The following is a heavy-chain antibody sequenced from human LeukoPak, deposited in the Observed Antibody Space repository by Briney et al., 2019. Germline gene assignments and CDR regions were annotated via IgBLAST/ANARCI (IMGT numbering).Heavy chain of an antibody. CDR2: ISYDGSNK. J-gene: IGHJ4*02. CDR3: AKDLGAWQPHDY. CDR1: RFTFSSYG. Sequence: PGGSLRLSCAASRFTFSSYGMHWVRQAPGKGLEWVAVISYDGSNKYYADSVKGRFTISRDNSKNTLYLQMNSLRAEDTAVYYCAKDLGAWQPHDYWGQGTLVTVSS. D-gene: IGHD6-13*01. V-gene: IGHV3-30*18.